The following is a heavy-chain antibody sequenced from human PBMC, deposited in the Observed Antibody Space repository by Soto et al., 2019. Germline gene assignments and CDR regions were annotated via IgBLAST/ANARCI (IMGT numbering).Heavy chain of an antibody. V-gene: IGHV3-66*01. CDR1: VTVTSNY. J-gene: IGHJ4*02. CDR3: ARDTVAVAGKDY. D-gene: IGHD6-19*01. CDR2: IYSAGST. Sequence: EVQLVESGGGLVQPGGSLRLSCAASVTVTSNYMTWVRQAPGKGLEWVSVIYSAGSTYYADSVKGRFTISRDNSRNTLYLHMNGLRAEDTAVYYCARDTVAVAGKDYWGQGTLVTVSS.